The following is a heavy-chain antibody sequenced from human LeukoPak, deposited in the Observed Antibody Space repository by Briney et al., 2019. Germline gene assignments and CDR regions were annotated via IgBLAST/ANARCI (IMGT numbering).Heavy chain of an antibody. CDR1: GGSISSSSYY. CDR3: ASLSRQGYSSGWYVRD. V-gene: IGHV4-39*07. Sequence: PSETLSLTCTVSGGSISSSSYYWGWIRQPPGKGLEWIGEINHSGSTNYNPSLKSRVTISVDTSKNQFSLKLSSVTAADTAVYYCASLSRQGYSSGWYVRDWGQGTLVTVSS. D-gene: IGHD6-19*01. J-gene: IGHJ4*02. CDR2: INHSGST.